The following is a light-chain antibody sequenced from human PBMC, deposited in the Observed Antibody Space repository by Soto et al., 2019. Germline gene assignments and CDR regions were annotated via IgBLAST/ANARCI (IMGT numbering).Light chain of an antibody. CDR1: QSIYSS. J-gene: IGKJ2*01. Sequence: DIHMTQSPSSLSASVGDRVTITCRASQSIYSSLSWYHQKPGKAPKLLIYAASNLQSGVPSRFSGSGSGTDFTLSISSLQPEDFATYYCQQSYSAPYTFGLGTKLEI. CDR3: QQSYSAPYT. CDR2: AAS. V-gene: IGKV1-39*01.